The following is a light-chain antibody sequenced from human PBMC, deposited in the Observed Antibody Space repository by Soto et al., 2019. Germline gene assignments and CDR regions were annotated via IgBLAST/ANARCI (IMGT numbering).Light chain of an antibody. CDR2: AAS. J-gene: IGKJ2*01. Sequence: DLPMTQSPSSLSASVGDRVTITCRASQSISSYLNWYQQKPGKAPKLLMYAASSLQSGVPSRFSGSGSGTDFTLTISSLQPEDFATYYCQQSYSTPPYTFGQGTKLEIK. CDR3: QQSYSTPPYT. V-gene: IGKV1-39*01. CDR1: QSISSY.